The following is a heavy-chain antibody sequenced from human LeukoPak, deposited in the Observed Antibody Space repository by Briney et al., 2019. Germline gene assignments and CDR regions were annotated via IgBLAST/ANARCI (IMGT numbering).Heavy chain of an antibody. CDR3: ARFGYVAAVDV. J-gene: IGHJ4*02. CDR1: GFSFSAYW. Sequence: GGSLRLSCAASGFSFSAYWMTWIRQAPGTGLEWVANINPAGSETYYVDPVKGRFSISRDNAKNLVYLQMNSLRAEDTAVYHCARFGYVAAVDVWGQGTPVTVSS. D-gene: IGHD2-15*01. V-gene: IGHV3-7*01. CDR2: INPAGSET.